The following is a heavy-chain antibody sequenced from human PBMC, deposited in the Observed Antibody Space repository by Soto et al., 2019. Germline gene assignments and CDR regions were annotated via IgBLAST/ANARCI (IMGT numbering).Heavy chain of an antibody. CDR1: GFTFSNYA. CDR3: TKLRTITTGASDC. J-gene: IGHJ4*02. CDR2: MSGGGALI. D-gene: IGHD1-1*01. Sequence: GGSLRLSCAASGFTFSNYAMRWVRQAPGEGLEWVATMSGGGALIDYADSLKGRFTISRDNSRNTLHLEMNSLRAEDTAVYYCTKLRTITTGASDCWGQGTLVTVSS. V-gene: IGHV3-23*01.